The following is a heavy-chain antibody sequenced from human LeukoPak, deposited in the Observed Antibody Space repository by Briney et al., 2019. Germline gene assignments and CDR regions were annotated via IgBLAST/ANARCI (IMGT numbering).Heavy chain of an antibody. CDR3: ARVVYCTRTSCPLDS. CDR2: ISSDGSST. J-gene: IGHJ4*02. V-gene: IGHV3-74*01. D-gene: IGHD2-2*01. Sequence: PGGSLRLSCAASGFTLSSYWMHWVRQAPGKGLVWVSRISSDGSSTSYADSVKGRFTISRDNAKDTLYLQMNSLRAEDTAVYYCARVVYCTRTSCPLDSWGQGTLVTVSP. CDR1: GFTLSSYW.